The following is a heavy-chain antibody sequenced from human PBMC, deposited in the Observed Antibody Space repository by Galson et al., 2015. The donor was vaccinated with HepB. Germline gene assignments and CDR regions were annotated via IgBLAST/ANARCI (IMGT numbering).Heavy chain of an antibody. V-gene: IGHV1-69*13. Sequence: SVKVSCKASGGTFSSYAISWVRQAPGQGLEWMGGIIPIFGTANYAQKFQGRVTITADESTSTAYMELSSLRSEDTAVYYCARVGRELRGGYFDYWGQGTLVTVSS. D-gene: IGHD1-26*01. CDR1: GGTFSSYA. CDR3: ARVGRELRGGYFDY. J-gene: IGHJ4*02. CDR2: IIPIFGTA.